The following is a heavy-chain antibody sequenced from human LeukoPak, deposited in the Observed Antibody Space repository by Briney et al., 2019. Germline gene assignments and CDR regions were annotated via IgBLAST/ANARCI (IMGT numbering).Heavy chain of an antibody. J-gene: IGHJ3*02. CDR1: GGTFSSYA. CDR2: IIPIFGTA. D-gene: IGHD3-3*01. V-gene: IGHV1-69*05. Sequence: ASVKVSCKASGGTFSSYAISWVRQAPGQGLEWMGRIIPIFGTANYAQKFQGRVTITTDESTSTAYMELSSLRSEDTAVYYCASPRHEWDALDIWGQGTMVTVSS. CDR3: ASPRHEWDALDI.